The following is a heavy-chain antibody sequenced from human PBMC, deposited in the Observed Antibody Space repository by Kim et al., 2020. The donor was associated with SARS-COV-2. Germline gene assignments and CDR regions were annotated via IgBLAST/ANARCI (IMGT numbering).Heavy chain of an antibody. CDR2: INHSGST. Sequence: SETLSLTCAVYGGSFSGYYWSWIRQPPGKGLEWIGEINHSGSTNYNPSLKSRVTISVDTSKNQFSLKLSSVTAADTAVYYCARGGCSSTSCFGKGAFDIWGQGTMVTVSS. CDR1: GGSFSGYY. D-gene: IGHD2-2*01. V-gene: IGHV4-34*01. CDR3: ARGGCSSTSCFGKGAFDI. J-gene: IGHJ3*02.